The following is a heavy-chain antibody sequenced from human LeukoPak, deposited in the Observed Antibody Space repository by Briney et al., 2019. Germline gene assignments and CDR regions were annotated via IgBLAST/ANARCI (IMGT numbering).Heavy chain of an antibody. J-gene: IGHJ4*02. V-gene: IGHV4-4*07. CDR3: ARPKSKYDSSGYYPLDY. D-gene: IGHD3-22*01. CDR2: IYTSGST. Sequence: SETLSLTCTVSGGSISSYYWSWIRQPAGKGLEWIGRIYTSGSTNYNPSLTSRVTMSVDTSTNQFSLKLSSVTAADTAVYYCARPKSKYDSSGYYPLDYWGQGTLVTVSS. CDR1: GGSISSYY.